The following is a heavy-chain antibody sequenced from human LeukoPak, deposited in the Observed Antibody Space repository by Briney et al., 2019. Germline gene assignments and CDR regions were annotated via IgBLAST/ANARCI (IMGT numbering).Heavy chain of an antibody. J-gene: IGHJ4*02. CDR3: AKRRAAAGSYYFDY. D-gene: IGHD6-13*01. CDR2: ISGSGGST. V-gene: IGHV3-23*01. CDR1: GFTFSSYA. Sequence: PGGSLRLSCAASGFTFSSYAMSWVRQAPGKGLEWVSAISGSGGSTYYADSVKGRFTISRDNSKNTLYLQMNSLGAEDTAVYYCAKRRAAAGSYYFDYWGQGTLVTVSS.